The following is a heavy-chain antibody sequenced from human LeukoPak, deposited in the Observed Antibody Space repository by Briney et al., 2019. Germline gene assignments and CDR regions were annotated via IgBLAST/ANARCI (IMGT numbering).Heavy chain of an antibody. J-gene: IGHJ1*01. CDR1: GFTFSSYA. D-gene: IGHD6-19*01. CDR3: ARDPAVAGTGSEYFQH. V-gene: IGHV3-23*01. CDR2: ISGSGDST. Sequence: GGSLRLSCAASGFTFSSYAMSWVRQAPGKGLEWVSAISGSGDSTYYGDSVKGRFTISRDNSKNTLYLQMNSLRAEDTAVYYCARDPAVAGTGSEYFQHWGQGTLVTVSS.